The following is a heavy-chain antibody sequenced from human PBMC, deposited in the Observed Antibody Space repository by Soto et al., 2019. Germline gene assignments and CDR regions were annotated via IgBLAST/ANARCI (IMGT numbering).Heavy chain of an antibody. V-gene: IGHV3-21*01. Sequence: PGGSLRLSCAASGFTFSSYSMNWVRQAPGKGLEWVSSISSSSSYIYYADSVKGRFTISRDNAKNSLYLQMNSLRAEDTAVYYCARDGITIFGVVKNYYYYMDVWGKGTTVTVSS. CDR3: ARDGITIFGVVKNYYYYMDV. CDR2: ISSSSSYI. CDR1: GFTFSSYS. D-gene: IGHD3-3*01. J-gene: IGHJ6*03.